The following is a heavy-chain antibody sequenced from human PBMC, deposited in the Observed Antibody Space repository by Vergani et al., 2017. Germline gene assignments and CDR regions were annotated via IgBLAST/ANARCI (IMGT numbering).Heavy chain of an antibody. Sequence: EVQLLESGGGLVQPGGSLRLSCAASGFTFSSYAMSWVRQAPGKGLEWVSAIRGSGGSTHYADSVKGRFTISRDNSKNTLYLQMNSLIAEDTAVYYCAKDHVPKTYYCYYMDVWGKGTTVTVSS. CDR2: IRGSGGST. D-gene: IGHD3-16*01. V-gene: IGHV3-23*01. CDR3: AKDHVPKTYYCYYMDV. J-gene: IGHJ6*03. CDR1: GFTFSSYA.